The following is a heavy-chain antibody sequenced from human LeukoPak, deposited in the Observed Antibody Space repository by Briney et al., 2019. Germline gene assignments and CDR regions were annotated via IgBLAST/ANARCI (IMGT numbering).Heavy chain of an antibody. CDR3: ASRSGDYVTDGSDY. D-gene: IGHD3-16*01. CDR1: GFTFSSYG. CDR2: ISGSGGST. J-gene: IGHJ4*02. Sequence: GGSLRLSCAASGFTFSSYGMSWVRQAPGKGLEWVSAISGSGGSTYYADSVKGRFTISRDNAKNSLYLQMNSLRAEDTAVYYCASRSGDYVTDGSDYWGQGTLVTVSS. V-gene: IGHV3-23*01.